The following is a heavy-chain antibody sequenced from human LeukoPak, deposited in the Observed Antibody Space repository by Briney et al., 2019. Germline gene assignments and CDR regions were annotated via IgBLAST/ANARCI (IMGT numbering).Heavy chain of an antibody. CDR1: GFTFSSYG. CDR3: AKGRSGSYLYNWFDP. Sequence: GGSLRLSCAASGFTFSSYGMHWVRQAPGKGLEWVAVISYDGSNKYYADSVKGRFTISRDNSKNTLYLQMNSLRAEDTAVYYCAKGRSGSYLYNWFDPWGQGTLVTVSS. CDR2: ISYDGSNK. J-gene: IGHJ5*02. V-gene: IGHV3-30*18. D-gene: IGHD1-26*01.